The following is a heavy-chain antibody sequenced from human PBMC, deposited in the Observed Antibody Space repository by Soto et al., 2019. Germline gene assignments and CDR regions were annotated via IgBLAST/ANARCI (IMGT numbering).Heavy chain of an antibody. CDR2: IKSKTDGGTT. Sequence: GSLRLSCAASGFTFSNVWMNWVRQAPGKGLEWVGRIKSKTDGGTTDYAAPVKGRFTISRDDSKNTLYLQMNSLKTEDTAVYYCTTGLRWSGYYTGWFFDYWGQGTLVTVSS. CDR1: GFTFSNVW. J-gene: IGHJ4*02. CDR3: TTGLRWSGYYTGWFFDY. D-gene: IGHD3-3*01. V-gene: IGHV3-15*07.